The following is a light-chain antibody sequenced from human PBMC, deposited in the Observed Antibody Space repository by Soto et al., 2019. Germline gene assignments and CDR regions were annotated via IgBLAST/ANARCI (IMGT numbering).Light chain of an antibody. CDR3: SAYMSSSTPYV. J-gene: IGLJ1*01. Sequence: QSALTQPASVSGSPGQSITISCTGTSSDVGGYNYVSWYQQHPGKAPKLMIYEVSNRPSGVSHRFSGSKSGNTASLTISGIQAVEEAAYYSSAYMSSSTPYVFGTGTKLTVL. V-gene: IGLV2-14*01. CDR2: EVS. CDR1: SSDVGGYNY.